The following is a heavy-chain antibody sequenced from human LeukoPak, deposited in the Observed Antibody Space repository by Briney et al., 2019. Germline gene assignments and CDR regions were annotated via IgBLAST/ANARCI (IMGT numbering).Heavy chain of an antibody. CDR2: ISGSGGST. CDR3: AKASLRYFDWLFDY. J-gene: IGHJ4*02. Sequence: GGSLRLSCAASGFTFSSYAMSWVRQAPGKRLEWVSAISGSGGSTYYADSVKGRFTISRDNSKNTLYLQMNSLRAEDTAVYYCAKASLRYFDWLFDYWGQGTLVTVSS. V-gene: IGHV3-23*01. CDR1: GFTFSSYA. D-gene: IGHD3-9*01.